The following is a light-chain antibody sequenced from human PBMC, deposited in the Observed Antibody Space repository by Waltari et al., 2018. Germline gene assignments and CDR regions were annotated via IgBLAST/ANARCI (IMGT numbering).Light chain of an antibody. V-gene: IGLV1-47*01. J-gene: IGLJ3*02. Sequence: QSVLTQPPSPSGTPGQRVTIPCSASRSNIGNHYVYWYPQRPGQAPKLLIERKNQRPVGVPDRFSVSKSGTSASLAISGLRAEDEADYDCAVWDDSLSGRVFGGGTKVTVL. CDR2: RKN. CDR3: AVWDDSLSGRV. CDR1: RSNIGNHY.